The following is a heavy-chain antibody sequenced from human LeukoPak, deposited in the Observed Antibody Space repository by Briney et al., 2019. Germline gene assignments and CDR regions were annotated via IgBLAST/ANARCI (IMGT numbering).Heavy chain of an antibody. Sequence: SVKVSCKASGGTFSSYAISRVRQAPGQGLEWMGGIIPIFGTANYAQKFQGRVTITADESTSTAYMELSSLRSEDTAVYYCARDIYGGSGTVGLDYWGQGTLVTVSS. D-gene: IGHD3-10*01. V-gene: IGHV1-69*13. CDR1: GGTFSSYA. CDR2: IIPIFGTA. J-gene: IGHJ4*02. CDR3: ARDIYGGSGTVGLDY.